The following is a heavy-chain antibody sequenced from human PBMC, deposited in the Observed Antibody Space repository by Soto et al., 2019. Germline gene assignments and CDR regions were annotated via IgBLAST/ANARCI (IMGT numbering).Heavy chain of an antibody. Sequence: QVQLQESGPGLVKPSETLSLTCTVSGDSINNYYWNWIRQPPGKGLEWIGYIYYSGSTNYNPSLKSRVTISGDADTSHSSLNRSSVTAADTAVYYFASLAIPMGRGQAHAVFDNWGQGTLVTGSS. D-gene: IGHD2-21*01. CDR2: IYYSGST. CDR3: ASLAIPMGRGQAHAVFDN. V-gene: IGHV4-59*08. J-gene: IGHJ4*02. CDR1: GDSINNYY.